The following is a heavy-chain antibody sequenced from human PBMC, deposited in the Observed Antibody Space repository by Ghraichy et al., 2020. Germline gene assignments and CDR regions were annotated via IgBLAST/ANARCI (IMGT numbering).Heavy chain of an antibody. CDR2: IYYSGST. CDR1: GGSISSSSYY. D-gene: IGHD5-24*01. CDR3: ASRGGGYYFDY. Sequence: SETLSLTCTVSGGSISSSSYYWGWIRQPPGKGLEWIGSIYYSGSTYYNPSLKSRVTISVDTSKNQFSLKLSSVTAADTAVYYCASRGGGYYFDYWGQGTLVTVSS. J-gene: IGHJ4*02. V-gene: IGHV4-39*01.